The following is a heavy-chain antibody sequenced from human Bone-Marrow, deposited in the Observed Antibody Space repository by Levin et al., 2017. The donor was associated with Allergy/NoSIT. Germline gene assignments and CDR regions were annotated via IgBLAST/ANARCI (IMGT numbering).Heavy chain of an antibody. J-gene: IGHJ3*02. CDR3: ARGYCSSTSCYAGAFDI. CDR2: IIPIFGTA. V-gene: IGHV1-69*06. Sequence: KISCKASGGTFSSYAISWVRQAPGQGLEWMGGIIPIFGTANYAQKFQGRVTITADKSTSTAYMELSSLRSEDTAVYYCARGYCSSTSCYAGAFDIWGQGTMVTVSS. D-gene: IGHD2-2*01. CDR1: GGTFSSYA.